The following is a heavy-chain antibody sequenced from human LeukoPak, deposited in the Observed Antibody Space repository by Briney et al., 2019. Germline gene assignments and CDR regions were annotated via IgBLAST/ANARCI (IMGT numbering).Heavy chain of an antibody. Sequence: ASVKVSCKASGYTFTGYYMHWVRQAPGQGLEWMGWINPNSGGTNYAQKFQGRVTMTRDTSISTAYMELSRPRSDDTAVYYCARGPYIAVAGTAGFDYWGQGTLVTVSS. J-gene: IGHJ4*02. CDR3: ARGPYIAVAGTAGFDY. D-gene: IGHD6-19*01. CDR1: GYTFTGYY. CDR2: INPNSGGT. V-gene: IGHV1-2*02.